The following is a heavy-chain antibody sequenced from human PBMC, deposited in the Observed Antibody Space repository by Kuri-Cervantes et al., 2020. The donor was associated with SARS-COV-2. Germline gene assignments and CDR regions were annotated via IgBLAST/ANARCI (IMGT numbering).Heavy chain of an antibody. CDR2: IDSSSYYI. D-gene: IGHD7-27*01. CDR1: GFTFSGYS. CDR3: AREEGGELGEAFDY. V-gene: IGHV3-21*01. Sequence: GGSLRLSCAASGFTFSGYSMNWIRQAPGKGLEWVASIDSSSYYIYHADSVKGRLTISRDNAKTSLHLQMNSLKVEDTAVYYCAREEGGELGEAFDYWGQGALVTVSS. J-gene: IGHJ4*02.